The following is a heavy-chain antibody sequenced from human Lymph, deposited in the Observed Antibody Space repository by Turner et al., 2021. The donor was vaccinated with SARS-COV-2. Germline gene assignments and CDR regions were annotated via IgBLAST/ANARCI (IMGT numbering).Heavy chain of an antibody. CDR2: ISGSGGST. D-gene: IGHD3-22*01. CDR3: AKNEMAVIVVVITLFDY. Sequence: EGKLLESGGGLVQPGWSLRPSCAASGFPLSSYAMSWVRQAPGKGLEWVSGISGSGGSTYYADSVKGRFTISRDNSKNTLYLQMNSLRAEDTAVYYCAKNEMAVIVVVITLFDYWGQGTLVTVSS. V-gene: IGHV3-23*01. J-gene: IGHJ4*02. CDR1: GFPLSSYA.